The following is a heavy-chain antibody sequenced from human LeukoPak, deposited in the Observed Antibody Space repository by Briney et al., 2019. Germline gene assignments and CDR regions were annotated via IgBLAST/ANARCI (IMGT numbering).Heavy chain of an antibody. CDR1: GGSISSSSYY. Sequence: SETLSLTCTVSGGSISSSSYYWGWIRQPPGKGLEWIGSIYYSGSTSYNPSLKSRVSMSVDSSKSQFSLKLSSVTAADTAVYYCARGGSPDIWGQGTMVTVSS. CDR3: ARGGSPDI. V-gene: IGHV4-39*07. CDR2: IYYSGST. J-gene: IGHJ3*02. D-gene: IGHD1-26*01.